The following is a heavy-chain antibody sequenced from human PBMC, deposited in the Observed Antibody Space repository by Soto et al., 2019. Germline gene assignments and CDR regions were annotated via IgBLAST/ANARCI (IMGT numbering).Heavy chain of an antibody. CDR1: GFTVSSNY. Sequence: GGSLRLSCAASGFTVSSNYMSWVRQAPGKGLEWVSVIYSGGSTYYADSVKGRFTISRDNSKNTLYLQMNSQRAEDTAVYYWARDGTGDRGYYYYMDVWGKGTTGTVS. V-gene: IGHV3-53*01. CDR2: IYSGGST. J-gene: IGHJ6*03. D-gene: IGHD7-27*01. CDR3: ARDGTGDRGYYYYMDV.